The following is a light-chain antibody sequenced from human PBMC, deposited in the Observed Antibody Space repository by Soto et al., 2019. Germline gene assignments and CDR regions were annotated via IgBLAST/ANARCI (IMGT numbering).Light chain of an antibody. CDR2: ANR. V-gene: IGLV1-40*01. CDR3: QSFDNSLSGWV. Sequence: QSVLTQPPSVSGAPGQRVTISCSGTSSSIGAGYEVHWYHQLPGTAPKLLIYANRDRPSGVPDRFSGSRSDTSASLAITGLQAEDEADYYCQSFDNSLSGWVFGGGTKLTVL. CDR1: SSSIGAGYE. J-gene: IGLJ3*02.